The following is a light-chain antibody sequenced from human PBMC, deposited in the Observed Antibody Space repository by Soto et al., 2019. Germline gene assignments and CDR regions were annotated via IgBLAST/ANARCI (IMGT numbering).Light chain of an antibody. CDR3: QQCGSSPWT. Sequence: EIVLTQSPGTLSLSPGERATLSCRASQSVSSYYLAWYQQKPGQAPRLLIYAASSRATDIPDRFSGGGSGTDFTLTISRLKPEDFAVYYCQQCGSSPWTFGQGTKVEIK. J-gene: IGKJ1*01. V-gene: IGKV3-20*01. CDR1: QSVSSYY. CDR2: AAS.